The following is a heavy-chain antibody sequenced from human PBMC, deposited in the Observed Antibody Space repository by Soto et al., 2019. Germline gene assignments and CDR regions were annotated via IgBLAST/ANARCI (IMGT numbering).Heavy chain of an antibody. CDR1: GCTFTCYD. CDR3: ASMYSSSWHDGFDI. J-gene: IGHJ3*02. CDR2: MNPNSGNT. V-gene: IGHV1-8*01. Sequence: KVANKATGCTFTCYDINWVRQATGQGLEWMGWMNPNSGNTGYAQKFQGRVTMTRNTSISTAYMELSSLRSEDTAVYYCASMYSSSWHDGFDIWGQVTM. D-gene: IGHD6-13*01.